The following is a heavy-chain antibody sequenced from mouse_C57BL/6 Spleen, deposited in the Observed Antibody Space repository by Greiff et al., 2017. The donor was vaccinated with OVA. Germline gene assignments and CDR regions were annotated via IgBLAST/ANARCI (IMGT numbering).Heavy chain of an antibody. V-gene: IGHV1-59*01. J-gene: IGHJ2*01. CDR3: ARGDYDFDY. Sequence: QVQLKQPGAELVRPGTSVKLSCKASGYTFTSYWMHWVKQRPGQGLEWIGVIDPSDSYTNYNQKFKGKATLTVDTSSSTAYMQLSSLTSEDSAVYYCARGDYDFDYWGQGTTLTVSS. CDR1: GYTFTSYW. CDR2: IDPSDSYT. D-gene: IGHD2-4*01.